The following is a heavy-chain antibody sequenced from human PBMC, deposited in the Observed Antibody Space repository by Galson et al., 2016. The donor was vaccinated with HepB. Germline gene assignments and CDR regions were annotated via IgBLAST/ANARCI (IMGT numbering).Heavy chain of an antibody. CDR2: ISMSGGSR. Sequence: SLRLSCAGSGFIFSRYGMTWVRQAPGKGLEDVSSISMSGGSRDYAESVKGWVTIYRDNSRSTLFLQMNSLRAEDTGVYYGGRGSTAPDVWGNGTTVTVS. J-gene: IGHJ6*03. D-gene: IGHD3-16*01. CDR1: GFIFSRYG. CDR3: GRGSTAPDV. V-gene: IGHV3-23*01.